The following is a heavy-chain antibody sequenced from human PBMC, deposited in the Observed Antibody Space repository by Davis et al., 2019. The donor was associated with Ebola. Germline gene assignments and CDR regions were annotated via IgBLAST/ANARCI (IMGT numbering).Heavy chain of an antibody. J-gene: IGHJ4*02. V-gene: IGHV3-30*03. Sequence: WGSLTLSCAASGFTFSSYGMHWVRHAPGKGLEWVAVISYDGSNKYYADSVKGRFTISRDTAKNSLYLQMNSLRAEDTAVYYCARGRGSTPPYYFDYWGQGTLVTVSS. CDR1: GFTFSSYG. CDR2: ISYDGSNK. CDR3: ARGRGSTPPYYFDY. D-gene: IGHD2-2*01.